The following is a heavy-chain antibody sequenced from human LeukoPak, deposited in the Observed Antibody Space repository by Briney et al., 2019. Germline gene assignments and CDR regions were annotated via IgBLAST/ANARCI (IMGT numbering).Heavy chain of an antibody. CDR3: ARERNDIVTGYPLYYFDY. D-gene: IGHD3-9*01. CDR2: IIPIFGTA. J-gene: IGHJ4*02. Sequence: SVKVSCKASGGTFSSYAISWVRQAPGQGLEWMGGIIPIFGTANYAQKFQGRVTITTDESTSTAYMELSSLRSEDTAVYYCARERNDIVTGYPLYYFDYWGQGTLVTVSS. V-gene: IGHV1-69*05. CDR1: GGTFSSYA.